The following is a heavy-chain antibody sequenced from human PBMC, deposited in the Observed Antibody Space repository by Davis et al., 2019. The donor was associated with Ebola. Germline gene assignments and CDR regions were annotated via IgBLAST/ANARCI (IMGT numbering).Heavy chain of an antibody. CDR3: ARDTSHQLPHWLYYFYGMDV. CDR2: IKTDGSTT. Sequence: HTGGSLRLSCAASGFIFSNYYLHWVRQAPGKGLEWVARIKTDGSTTRYADSVKGRFIISRDTTKNTLYLQMNSLRGEDTAIYYCARDTSHQLPHWLYYFYGMDVWGQGTTVTVSS. V-gene: IGHV3-74*01. J-gene: IGHJ6*02. D-gene: IGHD2-2*01. CDR1: GFIFSNYY.